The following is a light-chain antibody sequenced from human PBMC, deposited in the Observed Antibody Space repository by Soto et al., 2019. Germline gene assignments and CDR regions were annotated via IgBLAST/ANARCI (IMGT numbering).Light chain of an antibody. CDR1: QSVSSSY. Sequence: EIVLTQSPGTLSLSPGERATLSCRASQSVSSSYLAWYQQKPGQAPRLLIYGASSRATGIPDRFSGSGSGTDFTLTISILELEDFAVYYCQQYGSSPRFTFGPGTKVDIK. V-gene: IGKV3-20*01. CDR3: QQYGSSPRFT. J-gene: IGKJ3*01. CDR2: GAS.